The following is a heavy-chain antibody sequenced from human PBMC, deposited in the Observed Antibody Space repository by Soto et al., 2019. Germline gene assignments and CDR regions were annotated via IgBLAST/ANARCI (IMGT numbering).Heavy chain of an antibody. Sequence: QVQLVQSGAEVKKPGSSVKVSCKASGGTFSSYAISWVRQAPGQGLEWMGGIIPIFGTANYAQKFQGRVTITADESTSTAYMELSSLRSEDTAVYYCASQEAPYGDYVEGPYFDYWGQGTLVTVSS. CDR2: IIPIFGTA. V-gene: IGHV1-69*12. D-gene: IGHD4-17*01. CDR3: ASQEAPYGDYVEGPYFDY. CDR1: GGTFSSYA. J-gene: IGHJ4*02.